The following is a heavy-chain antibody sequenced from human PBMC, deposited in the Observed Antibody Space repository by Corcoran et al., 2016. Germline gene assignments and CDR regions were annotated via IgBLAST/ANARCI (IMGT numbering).Heavy chain of an antibody. CDR3: ARPRRGPVVPAAKLTNYYYYGMDV. V-gene: IGHV3-33*01. D-gene: IGHD2-2*01. CDR1: GFTFSSYG. J-gene: IGHJ6*02. Sequence: QVQLVESGGGVVQPGRSLRLSCAASGFTFSSYGMHWVRQAPGKGLEWVAVIWYDGSNKYYADSVKGRFTITRDNSKNTLYLQMNSLRAETTAVYYCARPRRGPVVPAAKLTNYYYYGMDVWGQGTTVTVSS. CDR2: IWYDGSNK.